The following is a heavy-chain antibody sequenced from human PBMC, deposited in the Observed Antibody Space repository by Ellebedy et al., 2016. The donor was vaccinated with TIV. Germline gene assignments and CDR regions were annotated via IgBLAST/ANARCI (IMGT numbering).Heavy chain of an antibody. CDR1: GGTFSSYA. D-gene: IGHD3-22*01. Sequence: SVKVSXXASGGTFSSYAISWVRQAPGQGLEWMGGIIPIFGTANYAQKFQGRVTITADESTSTAYMELSSLRSEDTAVYYCATEGHYYDSSGNFDYWGQGTLVTVSS. V-gene: IGHV1-69*13. J-gene: IGHJ4*02. CDR3: ATEGHYYDSSGNFDY. CDR2: IIPIFGTA.